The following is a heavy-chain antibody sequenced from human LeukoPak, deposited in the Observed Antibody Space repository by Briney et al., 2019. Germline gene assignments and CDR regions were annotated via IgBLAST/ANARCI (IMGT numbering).Heavy chain of an antibody. CDR3: ARWDYDSLTGYYIDY. D-gene: IGHD3-9*01. CDR2: IKPDASSK. V-gene: IGHV3-7*01. CDR1: GFTSGRHG. Sequence: GGSLRLSCAASGFTSGRHGMAWVRQAPGKGLEWVANIKPDASSKNYGESVKGRFTISRDNAENSMSLQMNSLRAGDTAVYYCARWDYDSLTGYYIDYWGQGTLVTVSS. J-gene: IGHJ4*02.